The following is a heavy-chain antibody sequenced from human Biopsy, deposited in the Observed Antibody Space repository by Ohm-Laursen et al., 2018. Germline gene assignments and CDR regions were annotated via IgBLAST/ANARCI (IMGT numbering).Heavy chain of an antibody. D-gene: IGHD1-26*01. CDR1: GGSISSYY. CDR2: IYYTGST. J-gene: IGHJ2*01. CDR3: ARHAPSYSGSYWRYFDL. V-gene: IGHV4-59*08. Sequence: SQTLSLTCTVPGGSISSYYWSWIRQPPGKGLEWIGYIYYTGSTNYNPSLKSRFTISVDTSMNHLSLRLTSVTAADTAVYYCARHAPSYSGSYWRYFDLWGRGTLVTVSS.